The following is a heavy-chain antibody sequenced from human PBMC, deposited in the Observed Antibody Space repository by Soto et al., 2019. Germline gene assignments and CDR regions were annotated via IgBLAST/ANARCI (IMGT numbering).Heavy chain of an antibody. CDR2: ISQDGAIA. CDR3: LRDQRHWNEFADQ. D-gene: IGHD1-1*01. J-gene: IGHJ4*02. V-gene: IGHV3-74*01. Sequence: VQLVESGGGLVQPGGSLRLSCAASGFAFGSYWMHWVRQAPGKGLVWVSRISQDGAIATQADSVKGRCTISRDNAKNTLFLQTNSLRADDTAVYYCLRDQRHWNEFADQWGQGTLVTVSS. CDR1: GFAFGSYW.